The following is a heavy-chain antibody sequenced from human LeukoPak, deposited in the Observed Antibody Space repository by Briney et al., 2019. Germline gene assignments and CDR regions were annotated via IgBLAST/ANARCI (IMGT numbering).Heavy chain of an antibody. CDR3: ARGGFSRGQGSPFDY. CDR1: VYTFSNYP. V-gene: IGHV7-4-1*02. J-gene: IGHJ4*02. Sequence: GASVKVSCKASVYTFSNYPTIWVRQAPGQGLEWMGWINTNTGNPTYAQGFTGRFVFSLDTSVSTAYLQISSLKAEDTAMYYCARGGFSRGQGSPFDYWGQGTLVTVSS. D-gene: IGHD6-19*01. CDR2: INTNTGNP.